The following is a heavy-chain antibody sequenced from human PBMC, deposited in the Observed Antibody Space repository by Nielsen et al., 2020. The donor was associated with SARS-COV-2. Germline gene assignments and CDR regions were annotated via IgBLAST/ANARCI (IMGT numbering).Heavy chain of an antibody. CDR2: MGGSGAST. CDR3: ARVDGNYFHWYFDL. Sequence: GGSLRLSCVASGFTFSSYAMSWVRQAPGKGLEWVSVMGGSGASTYYADSVRGRFTMSRDNSKNTLYLQLRSLRAEDTAVYYCARVDGNYFHWYFDLWGRGTLVTVSS. CDR1: GFTFSSYA. J-gene: IGHJ2*01. V-gene: IGHV3-23*01. D-gene: IGHD2/OR15-2a*01.